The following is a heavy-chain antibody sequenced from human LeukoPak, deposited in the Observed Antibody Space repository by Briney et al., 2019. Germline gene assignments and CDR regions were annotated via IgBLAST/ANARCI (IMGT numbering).Heavy chain of an antibody. J-gene: IGHJ4*02. CDR1: GGSVSSGSYY. D-gene: IGHD6-13*01. V-gene: IGHV4-61*01. CDR2: IYYSGST. Sequence: PSETLSLTCTVSGGSVSSGSYYWSWIRQPPGKGLEWIGYIYYSGSTNYNPSLKSRVTISVDTSKNQFSLKLSSVTAADTAVYYCARYSSSWYVDYWGQGTLVTVSS. CDR3: ARYSSSWYVDY.